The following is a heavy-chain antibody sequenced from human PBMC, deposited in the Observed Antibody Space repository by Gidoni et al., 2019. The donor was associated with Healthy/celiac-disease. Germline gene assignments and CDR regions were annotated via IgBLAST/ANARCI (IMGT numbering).Heavy chain of an antibody. V-gene: IGHV3-23*04. CDR2: IRGSGGST. Sequence: EVQLVDSGGGLVQTGGCLRHSCAASGFTFRSYARGWVRQAPGKGLEWVSAIRGSGGSTYYADSVKCRFTISRDNSKNTLYLQMNSLRAEDTAVYYCAKGYKGYFDYWGQGTLVTVSS. CDR3: AKGYKGYFDY. CDR1: GFTFRSYA. D-gene: IGHD1-20*01. J-gene: IGHJ4*02.